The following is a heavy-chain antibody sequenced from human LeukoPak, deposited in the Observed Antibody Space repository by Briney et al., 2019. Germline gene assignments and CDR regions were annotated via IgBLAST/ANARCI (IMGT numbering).Heavy chain of an antibody. J-gene: IGHJ5*02. CDR2: ISSSSSYI. D-gene: IGHD6-13*01. Sequence: GGSLRLSCAASGFTFSSYSMNWVRQAPGKGLEWVSSISSSSSYIYYADSVKGRFTISRDNAKNSLYLQMNSLRAEDTAVYYCARGLIAAAGLYNWFDPWGQGTLVTVSS. V-gene: IGHV3-21*01. CDR3: ARGLIAAAGLYNWFDP. CDR1: GFTFSSYS.